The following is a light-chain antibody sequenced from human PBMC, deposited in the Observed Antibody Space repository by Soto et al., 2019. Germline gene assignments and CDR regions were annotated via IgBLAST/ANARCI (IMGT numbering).Light chain of an antibody. CDR2: GAS. CDR1: QSVSSN. Sequence: EIVMTQSPATLSVSPGERATLSCRASQSVSSNLAWYQQRPGQAPRLLIYGASTRATGIPARFSGSGSGTEFTLTISSLQSEDFALYYCQQYNNWPRWTFGQGTKVDIK. J-gene: IGKJ1*01. V-gene: IGKV3-15*01. CDR3: QQYNNWPRWT.